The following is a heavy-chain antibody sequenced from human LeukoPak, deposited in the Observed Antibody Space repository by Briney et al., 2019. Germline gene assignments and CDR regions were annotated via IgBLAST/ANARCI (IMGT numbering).Heavy chain of an antibody. V-gene: IGHV3-15*01. Sequence: GGSLRLSCAASGFTVTNAWMSWVRQAPGRGLEWVGRIKAKTGGGTTDYAAPVKGRFTISRGDSKNTLYLQMNSLKTDDTAVYYCTTGSWFDPWGQGTLVTVSS. J-gene: IGHJ5*02. CDR2: IKAKTGGGTT. CDR1: GFTVTNAW. CDR3: TTGSWFDP.